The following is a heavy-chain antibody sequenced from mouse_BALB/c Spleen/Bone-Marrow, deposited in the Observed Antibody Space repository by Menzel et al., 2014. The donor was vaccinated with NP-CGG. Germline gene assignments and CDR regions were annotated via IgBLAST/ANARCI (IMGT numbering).Heavy chain of an antibody. V-gene: IGHV2-9*02. J-gene: IGHJ2*01. CDR1: GFSLTSYG. CDR2: IWAGGGT. D-gene: IGHD2-1*01. CDR3: ASYGNYFGY. Sequence: QVQLKESGPGLVAPSQSLSITCTVSGFSLTSYGVHWVRQPPGKGLEWLGVIWAGGGTNYNSALMSRLSISKDNSKSQVFLKMNSLQTDDTAMYYCASYGNYFGYWGQGTTLTVSS.